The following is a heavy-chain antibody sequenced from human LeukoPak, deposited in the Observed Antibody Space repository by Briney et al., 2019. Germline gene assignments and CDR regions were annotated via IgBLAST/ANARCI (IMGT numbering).Heavy chain of an antibody. CDR1: GFTFTNAW. J-gene: IGHJ4*02. CDR3: ASDVAEYDPYSLDS. Sequence: GGSLRLSCAASGFTFTNAWMSWVRQAPGKGLDLVGRIKSGGATYYGAPVKDRFTISRDDSKNTLYLQMNGLKIEDTAVYYCASDVAEYDPYSLDSWGQGILVTVSS. V-gene: IGHV3-15*01. CDR2: IKSGGAT. D-gene: IGHD6-6*01.